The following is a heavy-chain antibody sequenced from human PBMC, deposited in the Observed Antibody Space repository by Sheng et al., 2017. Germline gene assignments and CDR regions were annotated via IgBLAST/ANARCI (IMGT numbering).Heavy chain of an antibody. CDR1: GGSISSSNYY. CDR3: ARRYSGRFRYFDY. Sequence: QLQLQESGPGLVKPSETLSLTCTVSGGSISSSNYYWGWIRQPPGKGLEWIGSIFYTGITYYSPSLKSRVTISVDTSKNQFSLSLSSVTAADTAVYYCARRYSGRFRYFDYWGQGTLLTVSS. D-gene: IGHD1-26*01. CDR2: IFYTGIT. J-gene: IGHJ4*02. V-gene: IGHV4-39*07.